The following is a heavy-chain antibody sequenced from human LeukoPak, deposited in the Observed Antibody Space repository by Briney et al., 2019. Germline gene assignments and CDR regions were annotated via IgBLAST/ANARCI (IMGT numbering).Heavy chain of an antibody. J-gene: IGHJ5*02. V-gene: IGHV1-18*01. Sequence: ASVKVSCKASGYTFTSYGISWVRQAPAQGLAWMGCSSAHNGNTNNAQKLQGRVTMTTDTSTSTAYMELRSLRSDDTAVYYCARVPAANNWFDPWGQGTLVTVSS. D-gene: IGHD2-2*01. CDR3: ARVPAANNWFDP. CDR1: GYTFTSYG. CDR2: SSAHNGNT.